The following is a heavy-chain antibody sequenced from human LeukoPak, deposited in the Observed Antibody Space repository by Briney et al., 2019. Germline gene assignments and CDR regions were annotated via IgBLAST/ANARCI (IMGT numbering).Heavy chain of an antibody. J-gene: IGHJ3*02. CDR1: GYTFTSYG. CDR2: ISAYNGNT. V-gene: IGHV1-18*01. D-gene: IGHD2-15*01. Sequence: ASVKVSCKASGYTFTSYGISWVRQAPGQGLEWMGWISAYNGNTNYAQKLQGRVTMTTDTSTSTDYMELRSLRSDDTAVYYCAREGGAATIDDAFDIWGQGTMVTVSS. CDR3: AREGGAATIDDAFDI.